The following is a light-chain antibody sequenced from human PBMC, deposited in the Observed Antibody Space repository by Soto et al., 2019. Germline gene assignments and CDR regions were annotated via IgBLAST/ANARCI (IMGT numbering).Light chain of an antibody. J-gene: IGKJ1*01. CDR1: QSVTNN. V-gene: IGKV3-15*01. Sequence: EILRTQSPVTRSVSPGERATLSGRASQSVTNNLAWYQQKPGQPPRLLIYGAATKATGSPARFSGGGTGTDFTLTLRSLQSEDFAVYSCQKYHEWPPRWTFGHGTKVEIK. CDR2: GAA. CDR3: QKYHEWPPRWT.